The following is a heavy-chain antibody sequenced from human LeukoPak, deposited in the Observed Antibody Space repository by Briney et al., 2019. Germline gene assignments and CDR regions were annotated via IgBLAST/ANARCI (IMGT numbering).Heavy chain of an antibody. CDR2: ISHSGDRT. D-gene: IGHD6-19*01. V-gene: IGHV3-23*01. Sequence: QPGGSLRLSCAASGFTVSSNYMSWVRQAPGKGLEWVSAISHSGDRTYYADSVKGRFTLSRDNSKNTLYLQMNSLRAEDTAVYYCAKDARRSSGWWFFDHWGQGTLVTVSS. CDR3: AKDARRSSGWWFFDH. J-gene: IGHJ4*02. CDR1: GFTVSSNY.